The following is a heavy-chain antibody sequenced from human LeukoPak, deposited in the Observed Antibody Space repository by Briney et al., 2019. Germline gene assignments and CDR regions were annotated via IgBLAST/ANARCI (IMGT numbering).Heavy chain of an antibody. Sequence: GASVTVSCKASGGTFSSYAISWVRQAPGQGLEWMGGIIPIFGTANYAQKFQGRVTITADESTSTAYMELSSLRSEDTAVYYCARSHVDTAMVPITYNWFDPWGQGTLVTVSS. CDR3: ARSHVDTAMVPITYNWFDP. J-gene: IGHJ5*02. CDR1: GGTFSSYA. CDR2: IIPIFGTA. D-gene: IGHD5-18*01. V-gene: IGHV1-69*13.